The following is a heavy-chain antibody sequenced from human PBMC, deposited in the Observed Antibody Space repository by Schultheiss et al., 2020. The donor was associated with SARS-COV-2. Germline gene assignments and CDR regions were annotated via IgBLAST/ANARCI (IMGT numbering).Heavy chain of an antibody. CDR3: TRGYSYGYGLFDY. V-gene: IGHV3-49*04. CDR1: GFTFGDYA. Sequence: GGSLRLSCTASGFTFGDYAMSWVRQAPGKGLEWVGFIRSKANGGTTEYAASVKVRFTISRDDSKSIAYLQMNSLKTEDTAVYYCTRGYSYGYGLFDYWGQGTLVTVSS. D-gene: IGHD5-18*01. J-gene: IGHJ4*02. CDR2: IRSKANGGTT.